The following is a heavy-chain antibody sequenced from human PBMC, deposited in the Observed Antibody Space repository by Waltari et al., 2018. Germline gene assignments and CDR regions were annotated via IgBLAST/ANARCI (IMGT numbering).Heavy chain of an antibody. Sequence: GQGLEWMGWMNPNSGNTGYAQKFQGRVTMTMNTSISTAYMELSSLRSEDTAVYYCTTGGDSSSSGEGWFDPWGQGTLVSVSS. V-gene: IGHV1-8*01. D-gene: IGHD6-6*01. CDR3: TTGGDSSSSGEGWFDP. J-gene: IGHJ5*02. CDR2: MNPNSGNT.